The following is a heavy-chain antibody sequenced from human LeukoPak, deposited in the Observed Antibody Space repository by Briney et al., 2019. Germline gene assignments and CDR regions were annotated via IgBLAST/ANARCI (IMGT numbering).Heavy chain of an antibody. Sequence: GGSLRLSCAVSGFTFDDYGMSWVRQAPGKGLEWVSGINWNGGSTGYADSVKGRFTISGDNAKNSLYLQMNSLRAEDTALYHCARGGSSSYLSWVDYWGQGTLVTVSS. CDR3: ARGGSSSYLSWVDY. D-gene: IGHD6-6*01. CDR1: GFTFDDYG. CDR2: INWNGGST. J-gene: IGHJ4*02. V-gene: IGHV3-20*01.